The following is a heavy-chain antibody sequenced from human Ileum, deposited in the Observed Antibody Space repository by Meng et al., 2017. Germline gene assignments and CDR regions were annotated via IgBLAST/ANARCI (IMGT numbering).Heavy chain of an antibody. J-gene: IGHJ4*02. D-gene: IGHD3-16*01. CDR1: GVTFSGNA. V-gene: IGHV3-30*07. Sequence: GESLKISCAASGVTFSGNAMHWVRQAPGKGPEWVAVISSDGNRQYYADSVKGRFTISRDISKSTLYLQMSSLRVEDTAIYYCAKDGGIGFTDFDYWGQGTVVTFSS. CDR3: AKDGGIGFTDFDY. CDR2: ISSDGNRQ.